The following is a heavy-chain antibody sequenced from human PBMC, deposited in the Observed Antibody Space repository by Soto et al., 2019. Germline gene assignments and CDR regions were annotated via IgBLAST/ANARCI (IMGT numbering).Heavy chain of an antibody. D-gene: IGHD5-12*01. CDR1: GGPFSSYA. CDR3: ARDQRSLPLTHY. V-gene: IGHV1-69*06. J-gene: IGHJ4*02. CDR2: IIPIFGTA. Sequence: VTSVKVSCNASGGPFSSYAISWVRQAPGQGLEWMGGIIPIFGTANYAQKFQGRVTITADKSTSTAYMEMSSLRSEDTAVYYCARDQRSLPLTHYSGQRTLVTISS.